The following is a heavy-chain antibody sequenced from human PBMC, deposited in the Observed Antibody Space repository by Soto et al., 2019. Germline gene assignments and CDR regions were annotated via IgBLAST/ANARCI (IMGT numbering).Heavy chain of an antibody. Sequence: GGSLRLSCAAFGFDFNKYAMTWVRQAPGKGLQWVSSITSNGDSTYYADSAKGRFTTSRDNSKNTLYLQMNSLRADDMAVFYCAKDSPSYTTSPFYFDSWGQGTLVTVSS. CDR2: ITSNGDST. J-gene: IGHJ4*02. D-gene: IGHD2-2*02. CDR3: AKDSPSYTTSPFYFDS. CDR1: GFDFNKYA. V-gene: IGHV3-23*01.